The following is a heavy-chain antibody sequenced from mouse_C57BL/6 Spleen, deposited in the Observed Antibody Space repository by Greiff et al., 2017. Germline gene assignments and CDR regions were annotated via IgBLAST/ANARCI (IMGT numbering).Heavy chain of an antibody. CDR1: GYTFTDYY. CDR2: IYPGSGNT. V-gene: IGHV1-76*01. J-gene: IGHJ4*01. D-gene: IGHD1-1*01. Sequence: QVQLQQSGAELVRPGASVKLSCKASGYTFTDYYINWVKQRPGQGLEWIARIYPGSGNTYYNEKFKGKATLTAEKSSSTAYMQLSSLTSEDSAVYCCAYGSSYVYYAMDYWGQGTSVTVSS. CDR3: AYGSSYVYYAMDY.